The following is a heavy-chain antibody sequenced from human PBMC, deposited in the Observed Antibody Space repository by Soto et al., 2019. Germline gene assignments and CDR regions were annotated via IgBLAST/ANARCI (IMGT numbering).Heavy chain of an antibody. J-gene: IGHJ4*02. CDR2: ISVSGGNT. CDR1: GFTFSDYA. D-gene: IGHD6-19*01. V-gene: IGHV3-23*01. CDR3: AKDRYGQVADYVDY. Sequence: EVQLLESGGDLAQPGGPLSLSCAASGFTFSDYAMTWAGQAPGKGLEWVSAISVSGGNTYYADSVKGRFTISRDNSRNTLYLEMNSLRAEDTAVYYCAKDRYGQVADYVDYWGLGTLVTVSS.